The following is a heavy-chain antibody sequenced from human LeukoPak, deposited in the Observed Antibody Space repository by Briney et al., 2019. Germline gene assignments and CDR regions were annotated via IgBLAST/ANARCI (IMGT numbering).Heavy chain of an antibody. Sequence: PGGSLRLSCVVSGFTVSNNYMSWVRQAPRKGLEWVSLIYSGGSTYYADSVKGRFTISRDNSKNTLYLQMNSLRAEDTAVYYCAKMEAVAGTVVGMDVWGQGTTVTVSS. CDR2: IYSGGST. V-gene: IGHV3-66*02. CDR1: GFTVSNNY. D-gene: IGHD6-19*01. CDR3: AKMEAVAGTVVGMDV. J-gene: IGHJ6*02.